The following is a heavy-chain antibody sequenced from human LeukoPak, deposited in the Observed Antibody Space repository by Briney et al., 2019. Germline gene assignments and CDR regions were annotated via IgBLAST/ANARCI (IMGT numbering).Heavy chain of an antibody. CDR3: ARMWSTATSGWNWFDP. Sequence: GASVKVSCKASGYTFTGYYVYWVRQAPGQGLERMGWINPNSGDTNYAQNFQGRVTMTRDTSISTAYMDLSSLRSDDTAMYYCARMWSTATSGWNWFDPWGQGTLVTVSS. D-gene: IGHD6-13*01. CDR2: INPNSGDT. V-gene: IGHV1-2*02. CDR1: GYTFTGYY. J-gene: IGHJ5*02.